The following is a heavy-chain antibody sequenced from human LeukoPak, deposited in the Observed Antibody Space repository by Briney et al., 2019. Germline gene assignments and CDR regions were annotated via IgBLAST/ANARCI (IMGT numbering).Heavy chain of an antibody. J-gene: IGHJ5*02. D-gene: IGHD6-6*01. Sequence: PGGSLRLSCAASGFTFRGYSMNWVRQAPGKGLEWVPSISGDSAYIYYADSVRGRFTISRDNAKNSLDLQMNSLRAEDTAVYYCAGDPGTIAAGRWFDPWGHGTLVTVSS. CDR1: GFTFRGYS. CDR3: AGDPGTIAAGRWFDP. V-gene: IGHV3-21*06. CDR2: ISGDSAYI.